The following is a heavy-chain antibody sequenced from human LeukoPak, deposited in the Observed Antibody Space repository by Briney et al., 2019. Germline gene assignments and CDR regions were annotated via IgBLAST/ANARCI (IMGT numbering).Heavy chain of an antibody. D-gene: IGHD3-16*01. CDR3: ARVRGGGGSFDI. CDR2: IGRTGTI. Sequence: GGSLRLSCVASGFTFSSYSLNWVRQAPGKGLEWVSYIGRTGTIYYADSVKGRFTISRDNAKNSLYLQMNSLSAEDTAVYYCARVRGGGGSFDIWGQGTMVTVSS. J-gene: IGHJ3*02. V-gene: IGHV3-48*04. CDR1: GFTFSSYS.